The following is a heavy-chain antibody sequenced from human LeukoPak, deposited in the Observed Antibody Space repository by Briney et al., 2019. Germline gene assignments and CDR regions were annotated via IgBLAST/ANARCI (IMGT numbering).Heavy chain of an antibody. CDR2: INHSGNT. J-gene: IGHJ4*02. CDR3: ARKDFNCSSTSCYDY. V-gene: IGHV4-34*01. Sequence: SETLSLTCAVYGGSFIGYYWSWIRQPPGKGLEWIGEINHSGNTNYNPSLKSRVTTSVDASKNQFSLKLSSVTAADTAIFYCARKDFNCSSTSCYDYWGQGTLVTVSS. D-gene: IGHD2-2*01. CDR1: GGSFIGYY.